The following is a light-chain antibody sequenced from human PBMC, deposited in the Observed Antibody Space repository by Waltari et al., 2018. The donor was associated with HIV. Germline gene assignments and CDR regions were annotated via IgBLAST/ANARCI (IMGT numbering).Light chain of an antibody. Sequence: QSVLTQPPSASGTPGQRVTISCSGSRYNIGSNYVYWYQDLPGTAPKLLIYRNNPRPSGVPDRFSGSNSGTSASLAISGLRSEDEAAYYCATWDDSLSGSVLFGGGTKLTVL. CDR1: RYNIGSNY. J-gene: IGLJ2*01. CDR2: RNN. CDR3: ATWDDSLSGSVL. V-gene: IGLV1-47*01.